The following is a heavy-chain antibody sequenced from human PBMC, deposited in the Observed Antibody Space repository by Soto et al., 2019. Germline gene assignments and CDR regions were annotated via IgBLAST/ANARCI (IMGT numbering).Heavy chain of an antibody. J-gene: IGHJ5*02. Sequence: SETLSLTCAVSGGSISSGGYSWSWIRQPPGKGLEWIGYIYHSGSTYYNPSLKSRVTISVDRSKNQFSLKLSSVTAADTAVYYCARGSTCSSTSCYSYNWFGPWGQGTLVTVSS. CDR3: ARGSTCSSTSCYSYNWFGP. CDR2: IYHSGST. CDR1: GGSISSGGYS. D-gene: IGHD2-2*01. V-gene: IGHV4-30-2*01.